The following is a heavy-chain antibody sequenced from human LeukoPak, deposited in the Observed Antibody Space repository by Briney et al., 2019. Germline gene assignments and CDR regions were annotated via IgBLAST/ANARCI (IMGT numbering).Heavy chain of an antibody. Sequence: GGSLRLSCAGSGFTVSSNYMSWVRQAPGEGLEWVSVIYTSGTTYYADSVKGRFTISRDSSKNTLYLQMNSLRAEDTAVYYCARDNGNDYGANWGQGTMATVSS. D-gene: IGHD4/OR15-4a*01. V-gene: IGHV3-53*01. CDR1: GFTVSSNY. J-gene: IGHJ3*01. CDR3: ARDNGNDYGAN. CDR2: IYTSGTT.